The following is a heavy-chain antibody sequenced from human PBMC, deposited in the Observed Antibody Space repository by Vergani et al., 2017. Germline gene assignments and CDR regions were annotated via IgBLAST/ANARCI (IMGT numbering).Heavy chain of an antibody. CDR1: GFTFSSYS. J-gene: IGHJ1*01. D-gene: IGHD3-22*01. V-gene: IGHV3-23*04. CDR3: AKSYYYDSSGYLHTEYFQH. CDR2: ISGSGGST. Sequence: EVQLVESGGGLVKPGGSLRLSCAASGFTFSSYSMNWVRQAPGKGLEWVSAISGSGGSTYYADSVKGRFTISRDNSKNTLYLQMNSLRAEDTAVYYCAKSYYYDSSGYLHTEYFQHWGQGTLVTVSS.